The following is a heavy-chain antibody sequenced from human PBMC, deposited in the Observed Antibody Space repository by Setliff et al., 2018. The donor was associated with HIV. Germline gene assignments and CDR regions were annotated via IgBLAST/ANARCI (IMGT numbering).Heavy chain of an antibody. CDR2: IYNSEMI. J-gene: IGHJ3*02. D-gene: IGHD3-22*01. Sequence: SETLSLTCIVSGASISSDTWSWIRQPPGKGLQWIGFIYNSEMINYNPSLKSRVTISVDTSKNQFYLKLSSVTAADTAVYYCARILLYDSSAYFVNAFDIWGQGTVVTVSS. V-gene: IGHV4-59*12. CDR3: ARILLYDSSAYFVNAFDI. CDR1: GASISSDT.